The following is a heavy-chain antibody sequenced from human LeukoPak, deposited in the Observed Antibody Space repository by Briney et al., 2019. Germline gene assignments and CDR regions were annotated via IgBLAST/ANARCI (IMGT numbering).Heavy chain of an antibody. CDR2: ISSSGSTI. Sequence: RGSLRLSCAASGFTFSSYEMNWVRQAPGKGLEWVSYISSSGSTIYYADSVKGRFTISRDNAKNSLYLQMNSLRAEDTALYYCARPRLRDYYFDYWGQGTLVTVSS. CDR3: ARPRLRDYYFDY. J-gene: IGHJ4*02. CDR1: GFTFSSYE. D-gene: IGHD4-17*01. V-gene: IGHV3-48*03.